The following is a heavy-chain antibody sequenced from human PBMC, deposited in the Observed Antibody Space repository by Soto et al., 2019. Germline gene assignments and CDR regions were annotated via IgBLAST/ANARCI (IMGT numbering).Heavy chain of an antibody. CDR3: ASFDYDFWSGYFDY. Sequence: PSETLSLTCSVSGGSISSGDYYWSWIRQPPGKGLEWIGYIYYSGSTYYNPSLKSRVTISVDTSKNQFSLKLSSVTAADTGVYYCASFDYDFWSGYFDYWGQGTLVTVSS. CDR2: IYYSGST. D-gene: IGHD3-3*01. V-gene: IGHV4-30-4*01. CDR1: GGSISSGDYY. J-gene: IGHJ4*02.